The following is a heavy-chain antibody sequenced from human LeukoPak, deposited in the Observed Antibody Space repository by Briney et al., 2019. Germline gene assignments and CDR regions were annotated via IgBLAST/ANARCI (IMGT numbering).Heavy chain of an antibody. CDR1: GFTFSSYSMN. D-gene: IGHD6-19*01. V-gene: IGHV4-59*05. Sequence: GSLRLSCAASGFTFSSYSMNWVRQAPGKGLEWIGSIYYSGSTYYNPSLKSRVTISVDTSKNQFSLKLSSVTAADTAVYYCARDVKQSFWNYFDYWGQGTLVTVSS. CDR2: IYYSGST. J-gene: IGHJ4*02. CDR3: ARDVKQSFWNYFDY.